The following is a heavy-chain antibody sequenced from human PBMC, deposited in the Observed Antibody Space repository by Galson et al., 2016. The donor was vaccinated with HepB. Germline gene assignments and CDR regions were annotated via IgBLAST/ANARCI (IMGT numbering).Heavy chain of an antibody. CDR2: ISSGGGTT. V-gene: IGHV3-48*01. CDR1: GFIFGSYT. J-gene: IGHJ4*02. CDR3: VRDALLSYRPDTYYFDH. D-gene: IGHD5-18*01. Sequence: SLRLSCAVSGFIFGSYTMNWVRQAPGKGLEWVAFISSGGGTTRYADSVKGRFTISRDNANNSLYLQLNGLRGEDTAVYFCVRDALLSYRPDTYYFDHWGQGTLVTVSS.